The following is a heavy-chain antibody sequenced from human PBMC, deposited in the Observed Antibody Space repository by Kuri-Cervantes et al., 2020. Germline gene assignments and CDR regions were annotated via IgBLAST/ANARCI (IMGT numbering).Heavy chain of an antibody. V-gene: IGHV4-30-4*01. CDR1: GGSISSGDYY. J-gene: IGHJ4*02. CDR2: IYYSGST. D-gene: IGHD5-12*01. CDR3: ARGSGYDHFDY. Sequence: SETLSLTCTVSGGSISSGDYYWSWIRQPPGKGLEWIGYIYYSGSTYYNPSLKSRVTISVDTSKNQFSLKLSSVTAADTAVYYCARGSGYDHFDYWGQGTLITVSS.